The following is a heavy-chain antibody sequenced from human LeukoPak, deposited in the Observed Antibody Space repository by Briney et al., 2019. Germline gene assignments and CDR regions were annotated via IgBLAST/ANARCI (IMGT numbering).Heavy chain of an antibody. CDR2: LSAYNGNT. CDR3: ARYYDSSGYYFDYYYGMDV. Sequence: GASVKVSCKASGYTFTSYGISWVRQAPGQGLEWMGWLSAYNGNTNYAQKLQGRVTMTTDTSTSTAYMELRSLRSDDTAVYYCARYYDSSGYYFDYYYGMDVWGQGTTVTVSS. CDR1: GYTFTSYG. V-gene: IGHV1-18*01. J-gene: IGHJ6*02. D-gene: IGHD3-22*01.